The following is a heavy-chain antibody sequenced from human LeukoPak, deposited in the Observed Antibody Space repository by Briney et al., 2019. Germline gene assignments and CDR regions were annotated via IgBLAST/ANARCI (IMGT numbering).Heavy chain of an antibody. CDR1: GFTFSSYW. CDR2: IKQDGSEK. Sequence: SGGSLRLSXAASGFTFSSYWMSWVGQAPGKGLEWVANIKQDGSEKYYVDSVKGRFTISRDNAKNSLYLQMNSLRAEDTAVYYRARFMIVVDPFDYWGQGTLVTVSS. D-gene: IGHD3-22*01. CDR3: ARFMIVVDPFDY. V-gene: IGHV3-7*01. J-gene: IGHJ4*02.